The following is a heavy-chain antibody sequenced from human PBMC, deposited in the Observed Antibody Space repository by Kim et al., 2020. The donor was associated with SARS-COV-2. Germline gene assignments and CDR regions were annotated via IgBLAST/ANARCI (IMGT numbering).Heavy chain of an antibody. CDR2: INPSRSGT. CDR3: VRDSGSYSLDY. CDR1: GFTFSTYW. D-gene: IGHD1-26*01. J-gene: IGHJ4*02. Sequence: GGSLRLSCAASGFTFSTYWMHWVRQAPGKGLVCVSRINPSRSGTSYADSVKGRFTISRDNAKNTLYLQMNRLRAEDTAVYYCVRDSGSYSLDYWGQGTLVTVSS. V-gene: IGHV3-74*01.